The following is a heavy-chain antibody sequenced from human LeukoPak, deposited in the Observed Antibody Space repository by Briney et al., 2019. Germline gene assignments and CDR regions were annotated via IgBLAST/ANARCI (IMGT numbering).Heavy chain of an antibody. Sequence: GGSLRLSCAASGFIFSSYAMSWVRQAPGKGLEWVSTISGSGGSTYYVDSVKGRFTISRDNSKNTVYLQMNSLRAEDTAVYYCARRPIFDYWGQGTLVTVSS. J-gene: IGHJ4*02. D-gene: IGHD2-2*02. CDR3: ARRPIFDY. CDR2: ISGSGGST. V-gene: IGHV3-23*01. CDR1: GFIFSSYA.